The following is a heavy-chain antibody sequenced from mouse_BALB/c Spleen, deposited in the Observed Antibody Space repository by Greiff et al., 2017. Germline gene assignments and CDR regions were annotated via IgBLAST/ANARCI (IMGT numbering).Heavy chain of an antibody. CDR3: ARDYGSSYGHFDV. V-gene: IGHV3-6*02. D-gene: IGHD1-1*01. CDR1: GYSITSGYY. Sequence: DVQLQESGPGLVKPSPSLSLTCSVTGYSITSGYYWYWIRQFPGNKLEWMGYISYDGRNNYNPSLKNRTTITRDTSKNQFFLKLNSVTTEDTATYYCARDYGSSYGHFDVWGAGTTVTVSS. CDR2: ISYDGRN. J-gene: IGHJ1*01.